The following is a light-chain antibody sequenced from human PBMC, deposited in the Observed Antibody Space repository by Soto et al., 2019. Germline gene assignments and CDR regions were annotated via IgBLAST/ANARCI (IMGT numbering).Light chain of an antibody. CDR3: RSFTSTSTYV. Sequence: QSALTQPASVSGSPGQSITISCTGTSSDVGGCNCVSWYQQHPGKAPKLMIYEVNNRPSGVSNRFSGSKSGNTASLTISGLQAEDEADYYCRSFTSTSTYVLGTGTKLTVL. J-gene: IGLJ1*01. V-gene: IGLV2-14*01. CDR2: EVN. CDR1: SSDVGGCNC.